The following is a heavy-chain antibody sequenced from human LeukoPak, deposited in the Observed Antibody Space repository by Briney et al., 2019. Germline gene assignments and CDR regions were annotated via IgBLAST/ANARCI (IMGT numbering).Heavy chain of an antibody. V-gene: IGHV1-18*01. CDR3: ARGLYYDTNGYPALQY. CDR1: GYTFTNYG. CDR2: ISAYNGST. Sequence: ASVKFSCKASGYTFTNYGFTWVRQAPGQGLEWMGWISAYNGSTNYARKVQDRITMTTDTSTSTAYMELRSLGSDDTAVYRCARGLYYDTNGYPALQYWGQGTLVTVSS. D-gene: IGHD3-22*01. J-gene: IGHJ4*02.